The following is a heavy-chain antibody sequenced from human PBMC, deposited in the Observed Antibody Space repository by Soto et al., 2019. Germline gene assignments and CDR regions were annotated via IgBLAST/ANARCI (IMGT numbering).Heavy chain of an antibody. CDR1: GGTFSSYA. V-gene: IGHV1-69*13. J-gene: IGHJ6*02. D-gene: IGHD3-3*01. CDR3: PRDYDFWSGYCPNGMDV. Sequence: SVKVSCKASGGTFSSYAISWVRQAPGQGLEWMGGIIPIFGTANYAQKFQGRVTITADESTSTACMELSSLRSEDTAVYYCPRDYDFWSGYCPNGMDVWGQGTTVTVSS. CDR2: IIPIFGTA.